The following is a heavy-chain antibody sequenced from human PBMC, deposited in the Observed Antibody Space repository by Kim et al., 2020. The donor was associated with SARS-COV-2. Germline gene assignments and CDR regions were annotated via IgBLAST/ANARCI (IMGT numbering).Heavy chain of an antibody. CDR3: TTDLVVILGNVDY. D-gene: IGHD2-21*01. CDR2: IKSKTDGGTT. V-gene: IGHV3-15*01. Sequence: GGSLRLSCAASGFTFSNAWMSWVRQAPGKGLEWVGRIKSKTDGGTTDYAAPVKGRFTISRDDSKNTLYLQMNSLKTEDTAVYYCTTDLVVILGNVDYWGQGTLVTVSS. J-gene: IGHJ4*02. CDR1: GFTFSNAW.